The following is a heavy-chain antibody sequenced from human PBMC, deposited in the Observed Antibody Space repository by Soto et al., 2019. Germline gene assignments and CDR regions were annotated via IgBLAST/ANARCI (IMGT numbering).Heavy chain of an antibody. CDR2: IDWDDDK. V-gene: IGHV2-70*04. CDR3: ALTGYCSSTSCQPNYYYYGMDV. Sequence: SGPTLVNPTQTLTLTCTFSGFSLSTSGMRVSWIRQPPGKALEWLARIDWDDDKFYSTSLKTRLTISKDTSKNQVVLTMTNMDPVDTATYYCALTGYCSSTSCQPNYYYYGMDVWGQGTTVTVSS. J-gene: IGHJ6*02. CDR1: GFSLSTSGMR. D-gene: IGHD2-2*01.